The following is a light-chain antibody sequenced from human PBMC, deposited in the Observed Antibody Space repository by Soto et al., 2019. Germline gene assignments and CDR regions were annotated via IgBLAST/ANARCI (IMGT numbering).Light chain of an antibody. V-gene: IGKV3-11*01. J-gene: IGKJ1*01. CDR3: QQRSNWPRGT. CDR1: QSVSSY. Sequence: EIVLTQSPATLSLSPGERATLSCRASQSVSSYLAWYQQKPGQAPRLLIYDASNRATGIPARFSGSGSGTDFTLTISSLEPEDFAVYYCQQRSNWPRGTFGQGTKVGIK. CDR2: DAS.